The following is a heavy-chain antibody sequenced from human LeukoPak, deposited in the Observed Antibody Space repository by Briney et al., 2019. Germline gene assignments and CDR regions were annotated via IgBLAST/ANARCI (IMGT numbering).Heavy chain of an antibody. V-gene: IGHV4-39*01. D-gene: IGHD1-26*01. J-gene: IGHJ6*03. CDR3: ARVEGSGSYYYYYYMDV. CDR1: GGSISSSSYY. Sequence: SETLSLTCTVSGGSISSSSYYWGWIRQPPGKGLEWIGSIYYSGSTYYNPSLKSRVTISVDTSKNQFSLKLSSVTAADTAVYYCARVEGSGSYYYYYYMDVWGKGTTVTVSS. CDR2: IYYSGST.